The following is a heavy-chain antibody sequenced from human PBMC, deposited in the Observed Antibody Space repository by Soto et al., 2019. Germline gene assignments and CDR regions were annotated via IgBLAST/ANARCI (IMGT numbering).Heavy chain of an antibody. J-gene: IGHJ2*01. CDR2: INPNSGGT. CDR3: AREIRSGYWYFDL. CDR1: GYTFTDYY. Sequence: QVQLVQSGAEVKKPGASVKVSCKASGYTFTDYYMHWVRQAPGQGLEWMGWINPNSGGTKYALKCQAWVTMTADTSISTAYLELSRLRSDHTAVYYCAREIRSGYWYFDLWGRGTLVTVSS. V-gene: IGHV1-2*04. D-gene: IGHD3-3*01.